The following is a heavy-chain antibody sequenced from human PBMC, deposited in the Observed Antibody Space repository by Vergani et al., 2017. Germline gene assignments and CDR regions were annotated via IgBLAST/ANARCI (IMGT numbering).Heavy chain of an antibody. V-gene: IGHV1-18*01. CDR1: GYTFTSYG. J-gene: IGHJ6*02. Sequence: QVQLVQSGAEVKKPGASVKVSCKASGYTFTSYGISWVRQAPGQGLEWMGWISAYNGNTNYAQKLQGRVTMTTDTSTSTAYMELRSLRSDATAVYYCARTQKVVKFAYYGMDVWGQGTTVTVSS. CDR3: ARTQKVVKFAYYGMDV. D-gene: IGHD4-23*01. CDR2: ISAYNGNT.